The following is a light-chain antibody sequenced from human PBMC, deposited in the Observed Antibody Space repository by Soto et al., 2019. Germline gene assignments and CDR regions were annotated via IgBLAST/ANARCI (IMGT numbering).Light chain of an antibody. V-gene: IGKV3-11*01. J-gene: IGKJ1*01. CDR1: ETVATN. Sequence: VMTQSPATLSVSPGERATLSCWASETVATNLAWYQQKPGQAPRLLIFGASNRATGIPARFSGSGSGTDFTLTISNLEPEDFAVYYCQQHSHWPPWTFGQGTKVDIK. CDR3: QQHSHWPPWT. CDR2: GAS.